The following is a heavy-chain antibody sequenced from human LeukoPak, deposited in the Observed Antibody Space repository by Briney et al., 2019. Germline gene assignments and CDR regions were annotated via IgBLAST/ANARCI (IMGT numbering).Heavy chain of an antibody. Sequence: PSETLSLTCAVYGGSFSGYYWSWIRQPPGKGLGWIGEINHSGSTNYNPSLKSRVTISVDTSKNQFSLKLSSVTAADTAVYYCARVISPITMVRGVKRYNWFDPWGQGTLVTVSS. CDR1: GGSFSGYY. CDR2: INHSGST. CDR3: ARVISPITMVRGVKRYNWFDP. V-gene: IGHV4-34*01. J-gene: IGHJ5*02. D-gene: IGHD3-10*01.